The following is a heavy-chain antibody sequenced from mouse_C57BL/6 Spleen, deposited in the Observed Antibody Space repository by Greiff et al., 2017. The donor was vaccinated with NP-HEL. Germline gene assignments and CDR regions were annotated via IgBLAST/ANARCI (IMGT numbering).Heavy chain of an antibody. J-gene: IGHJ2*01. CDR2: ISDGGSYT. CDR3: ARDRDGSFDY. CDR1: GFTFSSYA. D-gene: IGHD2-3*01. Sequence: DVKLVESGGGLVKPGGSLKLSCAASGFTFSSYAMSWVRQTPEKRLEWVATISDGGSYTYYPDNVKGRFTISRDNAKNNLYLQMSHLKSEDTAMYYCARDRDGSFDYWGQCTTLTVSS. V-gene: IGHV5-4*01.